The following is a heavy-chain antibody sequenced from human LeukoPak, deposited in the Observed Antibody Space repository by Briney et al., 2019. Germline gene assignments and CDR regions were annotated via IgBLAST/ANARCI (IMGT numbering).Heavy chain of an antibody. V-gene: IGHV4-38-2*02. J-gene: IGHJ6*03. CDR1: GYSISSGFY. D-gene: IGHD3-22*01. CDR3: ARAPSDSSGYSSYYYYMDV. CDR2: IYHSGST. Sequence: SETLSLTCTVSGYSISSGFYWGWIRQPPGKGLEWIGSIYHSGSTYYNPSLKSRVTISVDTSKNQFSLKLSSVTAADTAVYYCARAPSDSSGYSSYYYYMDVWGKGTTVTVSS.